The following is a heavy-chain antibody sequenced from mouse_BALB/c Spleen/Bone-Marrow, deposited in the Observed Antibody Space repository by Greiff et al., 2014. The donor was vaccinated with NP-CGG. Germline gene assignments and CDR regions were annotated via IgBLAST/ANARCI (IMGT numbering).Heavy chain of an antibody. Sequence: LQQSGSELVRPGASVKLSRKASGYTFTSYWMHWVKQKPGQGLEWIGNIYPGSGSTNYDEKFKSKATLTVDTSSSTAYMQLSSLTSEDSAVYYCTRGGRPPFDYWGQGTTLTVSS. J-gene: IGHJ2*01. V-gene: IGHV1S22*01. CDR3: TRGGRPPFDY. D-gene: IGHD2-12*01. CDR2: IYPGSGST. CDR1: GYTFTSYW.